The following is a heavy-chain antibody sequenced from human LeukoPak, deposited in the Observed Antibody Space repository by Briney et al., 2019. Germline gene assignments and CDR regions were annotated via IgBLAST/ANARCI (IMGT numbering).Heavy chain of an antibody. V-gene: IGHV3-33*06. CDR1: GFTFINYG. D-gene: IGHD6-13*01. CDR2: IWYDVSYK. Sequence: PGGSLRLSCAASGFTFINYGMHWVRQAPGKGLDWVAVIWYDVSYKYYADSVKGRFPISRDNTKNTLYLQMNSLRAEDTAIYYCAKVVQYTASTGTGLDYWGQGTLVTVSS. CDR3: AKVVQYTASTGTGLDY. J-gene: IGHJ4*02.